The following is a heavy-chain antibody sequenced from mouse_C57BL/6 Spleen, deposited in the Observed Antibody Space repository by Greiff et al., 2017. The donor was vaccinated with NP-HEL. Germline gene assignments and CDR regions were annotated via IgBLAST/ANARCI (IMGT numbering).Heavy chain of an antibody. CDR1: GYTFTSYW. D-gene: IGHD1-1*01. V-gene: IGHV1-59*01. CDR2: IDPSDSYT. Sequence: QVQLQQPGAELVRPGTSVKLSCKASGYTFTSYWMHWVKQRPGQGLEWIGVIDPSDSYTNYNQKFKGKATLTVDTSSSTAYMQLSSLTSEDSAVYYCARSGDYGSSYYFDYWGQGTTLTVSS. CDR3: ARSGDYGSSYYFDY. J-gene: IGHJ2*01.